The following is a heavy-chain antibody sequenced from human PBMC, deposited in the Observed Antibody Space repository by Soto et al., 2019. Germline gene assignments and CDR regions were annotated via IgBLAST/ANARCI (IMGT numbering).Heavy chain of an antibody. V-gene: IGHV3-33*01. CDR1: GFTLSSYG. D-gene: IGHD6-13*01. Sequence: GXSLRLSCAASGFTLSSYGMHWVRQAPVNGLDWVEVIWYDGSNKYYADSVKGRFTISRDNSKNTLYLQMNSLRAEDTAVYYCARDSSTEQLVAYYYYYGMDVWGQGTTVTV. J-gene: IGHJ6*02. CDR3: ARDSSTEQLVAYYYYYGMDV. CDR2: IWYDGSNK.